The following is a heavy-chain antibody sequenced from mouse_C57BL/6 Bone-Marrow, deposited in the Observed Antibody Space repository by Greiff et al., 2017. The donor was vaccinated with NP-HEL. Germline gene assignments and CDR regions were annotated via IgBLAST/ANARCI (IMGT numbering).Heavy chain of an antibody. CDR1: GFTFSSYA. CDR2: ISDGGSYT. D-gene: IGHD1-1*01. CDR3: AREPYDYGSSYPYWYFDV. V-gene: IGHV5-4*01. Sequence: EVQLVESGGGLVKPGGSLKLSCAASGFTFSSYAMSWVRQTPEKRLEWVATISDGGSYTYYPATVQGRFPISRDNAKNNLYLQMRHLKSEDTAMYYCAREPYDYGSSYPYWYFDVWGTGTTVTVSS. J-gene: IGHJ1*03.